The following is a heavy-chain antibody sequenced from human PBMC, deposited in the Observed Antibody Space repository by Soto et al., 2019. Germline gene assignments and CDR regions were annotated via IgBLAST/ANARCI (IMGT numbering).Heavy chain of an antibody. CDR2: ISGSGGST. CDR1: GFTFSSYA. J-gene: IGHJ4*02. D-gene: IGHD6-19*01. V-gene: IGHV3-23*01. CDR3: AKEVEHSSGSATFED. Sequence: GGSLRLSCAASGFTFSSYAMSWVRQAPGKGLEWVSAISGSGGSTYYADSVKGRFTISRDNSKNTLYLQMNSLRAEDTAVYYCAKEVEHSSGSATFEDWGQGLLVTLAS.